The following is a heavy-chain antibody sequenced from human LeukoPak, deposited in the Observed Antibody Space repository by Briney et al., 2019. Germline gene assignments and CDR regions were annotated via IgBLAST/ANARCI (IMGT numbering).Heavy chain of an antibody. CDR3: ARKTGGSLDI. Sequence: GGSLRLSCAASGFTFSSYSMDWVRQAPGKGLEWVSYISSSSSTIYYADSVRGRFTISRDNAKNSLYPQMNSLRGEDTAVYYCARKTGGSLDIWGQGTMVTVSS. V-gene: IGHV3-48*01. CDR2: ISSSSSTI. D-gene: IGHD7-27*01. J-gene: IGHJ3*02. CDR1: GFTFSSYS.